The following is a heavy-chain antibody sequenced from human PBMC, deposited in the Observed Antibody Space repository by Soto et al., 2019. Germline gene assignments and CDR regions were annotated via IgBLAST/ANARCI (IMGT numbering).Heavy chain of an antibody. J-gene: IGHJ4*02. CDR3: AREGGESSDGLYYFDS. CDR2: IYYSGNT. D-gene: IGHD3-16*01. Sequence: SETLSLTCTVSGGSTSSDNYWSWIRQPPGKGLEWIGHIYYSGNTDYNPSLKSRLAISIDTSKNRFSLKLSSVTAADTAVYFCAREGGESSDGLYYFDSWGQGSLVTVSS. V-gene: IGHV4-30-4*01. CDR1: GGSTSSDNY.